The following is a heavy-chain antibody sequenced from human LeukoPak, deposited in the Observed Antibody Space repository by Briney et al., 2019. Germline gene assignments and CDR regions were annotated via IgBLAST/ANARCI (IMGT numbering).Heavy chain of an antibody. J-gene: IGHJ2*01. D-gene: IGHD3-22*01. CDR2: IYYSGST. CDR3: ASTPQYYYDSSGYPNWYFDL. Sequence: SQTLSLTCTVSSGSISSGDYYWSWIRQPPGKGLEWIGYIYYSGSTYYNPSLKSRVTISVDTSKNQFSPKLSSVTAADTAVYYCASTPQYYYDSSGYPNWYFDLWGRGTLVTVSS. CDR1: SGSISSGDYY. V-gene: IGHV4-30-4*01.